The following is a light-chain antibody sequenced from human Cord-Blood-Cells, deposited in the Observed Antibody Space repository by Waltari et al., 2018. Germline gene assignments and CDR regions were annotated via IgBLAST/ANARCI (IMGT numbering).Light chain of an antibody. J-gene: IGLJ2*01. CDR2: EVS. CDR1: SSDVGGYNY. CDR3: SSYAGSNNFGVV. Sequence: QSALTQPPSASGSPGQSVTISCTGTSSDVGGYNYVSWYQQHPGKAPKLMIYEVSKRPAGVPGLFAGSKSGNTASLTVSWLQAEDEADYYCSSYAGSNNFGVVFGGGTKLTVL. V-gene: IGLV2-8*01.